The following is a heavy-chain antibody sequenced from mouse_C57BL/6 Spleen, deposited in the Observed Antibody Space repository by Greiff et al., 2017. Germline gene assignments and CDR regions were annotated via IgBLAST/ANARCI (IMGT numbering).Heavy chain of an antibody. CDR2: IHPNSGST. Sequence: VQLQESGAELVKPGASVKLSCKASGYTFTSYWMHWVKQRPGQGLEWIGMIHPNSGSTNYNEKFKSKATLTVDKSSSTAYMQLSSLTSEDSAVYYCARGGYGDFDYWGQGTTLTVSS. D-gene: IGHD1-1*02. J-gene: IGHJ2*01. CDR1: GYTFTSYW. V-gene: IGHV1-64*01. CDR3: ARGGYGDFDY.